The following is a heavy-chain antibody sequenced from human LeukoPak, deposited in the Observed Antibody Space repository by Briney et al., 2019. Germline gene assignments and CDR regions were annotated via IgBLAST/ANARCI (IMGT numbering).Heavy chain of an antibody. CDR1: GFSFSSES. CDR3: ARVACSGDSCYMGY. J-gene: IGHJ4*02. V-gene: IGHV3-21*06. D-gene: IGHD2-15*01. Sequence: GGSLRLSCAASGFSFSSESMNWVRQAPGKGLEWVSSISRSSNYIYYADSMKGRFTISRDNAKNSLYLQINSLRAEDTAVYYCARVACSGDSCYMGYWGQGTLVTVSS. CDR2: ISRSSNYI.